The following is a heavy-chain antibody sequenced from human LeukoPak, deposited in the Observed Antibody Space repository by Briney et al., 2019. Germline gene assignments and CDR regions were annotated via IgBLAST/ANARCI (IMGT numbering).Heavy chain of an antibody. J-gene: IGHJ6*03. Sequence: GGSLRLSCAASGFTFDDYGMNWVRQAPGKGLEWISGIHWNGDTTNYAASVEGRFTISRDNAKNSLYLQMNSLRAEDTALYYRARGLRYYYYYYMDVWGKGTTVTVSS. D-gene: IGHD3-9*01. CDR2: IHWNGDTT. V-gene: IGHV3-20*04. CDR3: ARGLRYYYYYYMDV. CDR1: GFTFDDYG.